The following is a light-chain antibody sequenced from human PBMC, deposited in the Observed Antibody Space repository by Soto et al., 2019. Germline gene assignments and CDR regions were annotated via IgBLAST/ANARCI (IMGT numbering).Light chain of an antibody. Sequence: DIQMTQSPSTLSASVGDRVTITCRASQSISSWLAWYQQKPGKAPKLLINKASSLESGVPSRFSGSGSGTEFTLTISSLQPDHFATFYCQHYNSYPWTFGQGTKVEIK. CDR2: KAS. V-gene: IGKV1-5*03. CDR3: QHYNSYPWT. J-gene: IGKJ1*01. CDR1: QSISSW.